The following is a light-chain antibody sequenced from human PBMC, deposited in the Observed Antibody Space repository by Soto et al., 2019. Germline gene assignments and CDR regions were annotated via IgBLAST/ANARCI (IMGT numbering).Light chain of an antibody. CDR2: GSS. CDR1: QSVSSSY. V-gene: IGKV3-20*01. J-gene: IGKJ4*01. CDR3: QQYGSSPLT. Sequence: EIVLTQSPGTLSLSPGERATLSCRASQSVSSSYLAWYQQKPGQPPRLLIYGSSSRATGIPDRFSGSGSGTDFTLTISRLEPEDFAVYYCQQYGSSPLTFVGGTKVEIK.